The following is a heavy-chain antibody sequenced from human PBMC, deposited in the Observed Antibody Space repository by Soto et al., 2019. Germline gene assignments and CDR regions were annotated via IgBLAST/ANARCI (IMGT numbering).Heavy chain of an antibody. J-gene: IGHJ2*01. CDR3: ARHGSRGYSYGGGDFDL. Sequence: PSETLSLTCTVSGGSISSSSYYWGWIRQPPGKGLEWLGRIYYSGSTYYNPSLTSRVTISVDTSKNQFSLKLSSVTAADTAVYYCARHGSRGYSYGGGDFDLWGRGTLVTVSS. V-gene: IGHV4-39*01. CDR2: IYYSGST. D-gene: IGHD5-18*01. CDR1: GGSISSSSYY.